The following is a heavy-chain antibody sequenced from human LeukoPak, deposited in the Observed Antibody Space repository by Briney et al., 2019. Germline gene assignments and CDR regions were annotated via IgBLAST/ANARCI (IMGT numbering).Heavy chain of an antibody. D-gene: IGHD3-3*01. J-gene: IGHJ4*02. CDR2: MNPNSGNT. Sequence: GASVKVSCKASGYTFTSYDINWVRQATGQGLERMGWMNPNSGNTGYAQKFQGRVTMTRNTSISTAYMELSSLRSEDTAVYYCARVPLRTYYDFWSGSVAAGDHWGQGTLVTVSS. CDR3: ARVPLRTYYDFWSGSVAAGDH. CDR1: GYTFTSYD. V-gene: IGHV1-8*01.